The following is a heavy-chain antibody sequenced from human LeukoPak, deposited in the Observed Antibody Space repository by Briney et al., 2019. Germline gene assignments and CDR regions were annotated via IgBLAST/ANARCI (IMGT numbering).Heavy chain of an antibody. J-gene: IGHJ4*02. D-gene: IGHD6-19*01. Sequence: GSLRLSCAASGFTFSSYSMNWVRQAPGKGLEWIGEINHSGSTNYNPSLKSRVTISVDTSKNQFSLKLSSVTAADTAVYYCARFGQWLVRVGYFDYWGQGTLVTVSS. V-gene: IGHV4-34*01. CDR1: GFTFSSYS. CDR2: INHSGST. CDR3: ARFGQWLVRVGYFDY.